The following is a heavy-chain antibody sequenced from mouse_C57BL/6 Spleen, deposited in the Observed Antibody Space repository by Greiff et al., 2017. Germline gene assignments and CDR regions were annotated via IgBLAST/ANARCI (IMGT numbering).Heavy chain of an antibody. Sequence: VQLQESGAELVKPGASVKISCKASGYAFSSYWMNWVKQRPGKGLEWIGQIYPGDGDTNYNGKFKGKATLTADKSSSTAYMQLSSLTSEDSAVYFCSSREDLLTPYYAMDYWGQGTSVTVSS. CDR3: SSREDLLTPYYAMDY. J-gene: IGHJ4*01. CDR2: IYPGDGDT. D-gene: IGHD2-1*01. V-gene: IGHV1-80*01. CDR1: GYAFSSYW.